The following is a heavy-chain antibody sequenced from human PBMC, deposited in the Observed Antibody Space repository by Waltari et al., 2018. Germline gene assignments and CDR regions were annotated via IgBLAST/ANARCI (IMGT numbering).Heavy chain of an antibody. Sequence: VQLVQLGAEVKKPGPPGNFPCKAPGYNFIGYYIHWVRQAPGQGLEWMGWINPNTGGTKYAQKYQGRVTLTRDTSISTAYMELSSLGSDDMAVFYCARQAARNFDYWGQGTLVTVSS. CDR1: GYNFIGYY. J-gene: IGHJ4*02. CDR3: ARQAARNFDY. V-gene: IGHV1-2*02. CDR2: INPNTGGT.